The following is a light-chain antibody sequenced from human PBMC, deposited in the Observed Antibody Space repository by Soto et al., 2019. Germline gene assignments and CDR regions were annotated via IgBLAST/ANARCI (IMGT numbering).Light chain of an antibody. J-gene: IGKJ1*01. CDR2: DAS. V-gene: IGKV1-5*01. Sequence: DIQMSKSPSSLSVSVGDRVTITCRTSQNINAWLAWYQQRPGQAPKLLIYDASTVQSGVPSRFSGSGSGTEFTLTISSLQPDDFATYSCQQYNSYWTFGQRTKVDIK. CDR1: QNINAW. CDR3: QQYNSYWT.